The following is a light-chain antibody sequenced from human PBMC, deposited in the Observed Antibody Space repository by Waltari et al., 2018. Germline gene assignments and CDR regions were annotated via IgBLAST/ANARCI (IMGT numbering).Light chain of an antibody. CDR1: QTVGNF. J-gene: IGKJ2*01. Sequence: EIVLTQSPATLSLSPGERATLSYRASQTVGNFLAWYRQKPGQAPRLLIYDASIRASGIPARFSGSGSGTDFTLTISSPEPEDFAVYFCQQYDTWPQTFGQGTKLEI. V-gene: IGKV3-11*01. CDR2: DAS. CDR3: QQYDTWPQT.